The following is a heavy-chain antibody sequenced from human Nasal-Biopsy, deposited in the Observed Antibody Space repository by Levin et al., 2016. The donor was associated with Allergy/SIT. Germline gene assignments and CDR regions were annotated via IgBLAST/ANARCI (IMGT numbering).Heavy chain of an antibody. CDR3: ARQRDDRYSGTWYSFDT. Sequence: GESLKISCAASGFTFEDYGMTWVRQIPGKGLEWVSGVNWSGGSAGYADSVKGRFTISRDNANSSLFLQMNSLRAEDTALYYCARQRDDRYSGTWYSFDTWGQGTLVAVSS. V-gene: IGHV3-20*04. CDR2: VNWSGGSA. J-gene: IGHJ5*02. CDR1: GFTFEDYG. D-gene: IGHD6-13*01.